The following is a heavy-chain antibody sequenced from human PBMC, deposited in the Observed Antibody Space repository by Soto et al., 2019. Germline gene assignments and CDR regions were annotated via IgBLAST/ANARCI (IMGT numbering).Heavy chain of an antibody. V-gene: IGHV3-30*18. CDR3: AKEGSPKVSRWDDY. D-gene: IGHD1-26*01. CDR2: VSHEGGTQ. Sequence: GGSLRLSCAASGFTFSDYGIDWIRQAPGKGLEWVAVVSHEGGTQYYADSVRGRFTVSRDNSKNILYLQMDSLRPEDTAVYFCAKEGSPKVSRWDDYCGQGTLVTLSS. CDR1: GFTFSDYG. J-gene: IGHJ4*02.